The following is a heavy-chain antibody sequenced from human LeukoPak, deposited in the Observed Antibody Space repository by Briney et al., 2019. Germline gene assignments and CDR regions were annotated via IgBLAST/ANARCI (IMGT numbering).Heavy chain of an antibody. CDR3: ARLLYYYDSSGYYFDAFDI. CDR2: IYPGDSDT. Sequence: GESLKISCKGSGYSFTSYWIGWVRPMPGKGLEWMGIIYPGDSDTRYSPSFQGQVTISADKSISTAYLQWSSLKASDTAMYYCARLLYYYDSSGYYFDAFDIWGQGTMVTVSS. CDR1: GYSFTSYW. J-gene: IGHJ3*02. D-gene: IGHD3-22*01. V-gene: IGHV5-51*01.